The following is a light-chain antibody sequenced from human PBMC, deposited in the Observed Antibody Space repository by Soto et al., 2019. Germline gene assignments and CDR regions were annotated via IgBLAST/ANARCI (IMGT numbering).Light chain of an antibody. CDR1: QSIKTY. V-gene: IGKV1-39*01. Sequence: DIQRTQSPSSLSAAVGDRVTITCRASQSIKTYLNWYQQKPGKAPNLLIFAASRLQSWVPSRFSGSGSGTDFTLTVTRLQPEDFATYFCQQYDKYSTFGHGTKVDIK. CDR3: QQYDKYST. J-gene: IGKJ1*01. CDR2: AAS.